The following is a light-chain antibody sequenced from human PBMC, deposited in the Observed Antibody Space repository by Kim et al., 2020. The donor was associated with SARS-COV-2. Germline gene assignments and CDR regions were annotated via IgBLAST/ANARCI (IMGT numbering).Light chain of an antibody. CDR1: QLGYKY. CDR3: QTWDSTTVF. V-gene: IGLV3-1*01. J-gene: IGLJ2*01. CDR2: QDT. Sequence: SYELTQPPSVSVSPGQTASITCSGNQLGYKYACWYQQKPGQSPVLVIYQDTKRPSGIPVRFSGSNSGNTATPTISGTQAMDEADYYCQTWDSTTVFFGGGTQLTVL.